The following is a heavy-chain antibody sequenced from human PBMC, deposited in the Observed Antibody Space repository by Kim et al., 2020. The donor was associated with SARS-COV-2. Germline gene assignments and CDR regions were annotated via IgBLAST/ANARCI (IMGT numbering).Heavy chain of an antibody. V-gene: IGHV1-69*13. CDR1: GGTFSSYA. CDR3: ARGDLGNSYGDYYYYYGMDV. Sequence: SVKVSCKASGGTFSSYAISWVRQAPGQGLEWMGGIIPIFGTANYAQKFQGRVTITADESTSTAYMELSSLRSEDTAVYYCARGDLGNSYGDYYYYYGMDVWGQGTTVTVSS. CDR2: IIPIFGTA. D-gene: IGHD5-18*01. J-gene: IGHJ6*02.